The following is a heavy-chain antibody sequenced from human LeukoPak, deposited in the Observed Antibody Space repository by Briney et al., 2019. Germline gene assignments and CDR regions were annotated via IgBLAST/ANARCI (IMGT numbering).Heavy chain of an antibody. D-gene: IGHD2-21*02. CDR3: AKDEVAYCGGDCYSHY. V-gene: IGHV3-30*18. CDR1: GFTFSSYG. J-gene: IGHJ4*02. CDR2: ISYDGSNK. Sequence: GRSLRLSCAASGFTFSSYGMHWVRQAPGKGLEWVAVISYDGSNKYYADSVKGRFTISRDNSKNTLYLQMNSLRAEDTAVYYCAKDEVAYCGGDCYSHYWGQETLVTVSS.